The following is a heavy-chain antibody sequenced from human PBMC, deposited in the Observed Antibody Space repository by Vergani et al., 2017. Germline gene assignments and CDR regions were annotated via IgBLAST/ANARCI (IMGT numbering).Heavy chain of an antibody. V-gene: IGHV3-23*01. CDR3: AKARRIYDSSGYFDY. J-gene: IGHJ4*02. CDR2: ISGSGGST. CDR1: GFTFSSYA. Sequence: EVQLLESGGGLVQPGGSLRLSCAASGFTFSSYAISWVRQAPGKGLEWVSAISGSGGSTYYADSVKGRFTISRDNSKNTLYLQMNSLRAEDTAVYYCAKARRIYDSSGYFDYWGQGTLVTVSS. D-gene: IGHD3-22*01.